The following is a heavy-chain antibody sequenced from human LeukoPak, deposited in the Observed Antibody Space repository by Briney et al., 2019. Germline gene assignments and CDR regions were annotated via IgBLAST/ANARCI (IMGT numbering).Heavy chain of an antibody. CDR3: AKDPNYDFWSGLNYFDY. Sequence: GGSLRLSCAASGFTFSSYAMSWVRQAPGEGLEWVSAISGSCGSTYYADSVKGRFTISRDNSKNTLYLQMNSLRAEDTAVYYCAKDPNYDFWSGLNYFDYWGQGTLVTVSS. V-gene: IGHV3-23*01. CDR2: ISGSCGST. J-gene: IGHJ4*02. D-gene: IGHD3-3*01. CDR1: GFTFSSYA.